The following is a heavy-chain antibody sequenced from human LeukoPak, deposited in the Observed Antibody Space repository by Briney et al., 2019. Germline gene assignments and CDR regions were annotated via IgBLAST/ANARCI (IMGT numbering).Heavy chain of an antibody. CDR2: ISGSGGKT. Sequence: GGSLRLSCAASGFTFSSYAMNWVRQAPGKGLEWVSVISGSGGKTYSADSVKGRFTISRDNSKNTLYLQMNSLRAEDTAVYYCAKDGYYGSGSFPTYIDHWGQGTLVTVSS. CDR3: AKDGYYGSGSFPTYIDH. CDR1: GFTFSSYA. V-gene: IGHV3-23*01. D-gene: IGHD3-10*01. J-gene: IGHJ4*02.